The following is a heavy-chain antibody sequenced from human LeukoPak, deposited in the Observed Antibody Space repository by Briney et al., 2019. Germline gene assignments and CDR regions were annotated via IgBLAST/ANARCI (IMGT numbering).Heavy chain of an antibody. CDR1: GGSISSGGYY. V-gene: IGHV4-31*03. D-gene: IGHD2-2*01. CDR2: IYYSGCT. Sequence: KPSETLSLTCTVSGGSISSGGYYWSWIRQHPRKGLEWIGYIYYSGCTYYNPSLKSRVTISVDTSKNQFSLKLSSVTAADTAVYYCARQSAYCSSTSCPYYYYYGMDVWGQGTTVTVSS. J-gene: IGHJ6*02. CDR3: ARQSAYCSSTSCPYYYYYGMDV.